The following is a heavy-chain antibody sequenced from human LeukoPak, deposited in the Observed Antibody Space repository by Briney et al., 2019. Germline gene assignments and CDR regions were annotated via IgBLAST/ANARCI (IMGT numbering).Heavy chain of an antibody. J-gene: IGHJ4*02. V-gene: IGHV3-23*01. CDR2: ISGSGGST. CDR1: GFTFSSSA. CDR3: AKSERGYYYDSSGYYRTARENY. Sequence: GGSLRLSCAASGFTFSSSAMSWVRQAPGKVLEWVSAISGSGGSTYYADSVKGRFTISRDNSKNTLYLQMNSLRAEDTAVYYCAKSERGYYYDSSGYYRTARENYWGQGTLVTVSS. D-gene: IGHD3-22*01.